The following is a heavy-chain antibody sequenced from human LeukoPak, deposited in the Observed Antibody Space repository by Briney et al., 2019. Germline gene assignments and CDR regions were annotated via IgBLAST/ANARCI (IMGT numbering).Heavy chain of an antibody. Sequence: SGTLSLTCAVSGGSISSSNWWSWVRQPPGKGLEWIGEIYHSGSTNYTPSLKSRVTISVDKSKNQFSLKLSSVTAADTAVYYCARPGEVAGPDAFDIWGQGTMVTVSS. V-gene: IGHV4-4*02. CDR3: ARPGEVAGPDAFDI. CDR1: GGSISSSNW. CDR2: IYHSGST. D-gene: IGHD6-19*01. J-gene: IGHJ3*02.